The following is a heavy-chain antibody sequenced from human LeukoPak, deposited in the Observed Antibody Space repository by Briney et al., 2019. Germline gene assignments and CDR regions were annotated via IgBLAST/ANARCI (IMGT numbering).Heavy chain of an antibody. CDR1: GGTFSSYA. V-gene: IGHV1-69*05. D-gene: IGHD2-8*02. Sequence: ASVKLSCKASGGTFSSYAISWVRQAPGQGLEWMGGIIPIFGTANYAQKLQGRVTITTEESTSTAYMELSSLRSEDTAVYYCARLVFSPFDAFDIWGQGQWSPSLQ. CDR2: IIPIFGTA. CDR3: ARLVFSPFDAFDI. J-gene: IGHJ3*02.